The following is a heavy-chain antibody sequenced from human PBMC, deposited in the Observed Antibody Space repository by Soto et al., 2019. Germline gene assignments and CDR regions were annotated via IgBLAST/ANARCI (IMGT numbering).Heavy chain of an antibody. V-gene: IGHV1-18*01. J-gene: IGHJ6*02. CDR3: ARQNDYSCMYV. Sequence: QIPLVQSGAEVKKPGASVKVSCQASGYTFTSYFITWGRQAPARGREWMGWISAYNGNTNYPQMLQGRVTMTTDTSTSAAYMELRSLRSDDTAVYYCARQNDYSCMYVWGQGTTITV. CDR1: GYTFTSYF. CDR2: ISAYNGNT.